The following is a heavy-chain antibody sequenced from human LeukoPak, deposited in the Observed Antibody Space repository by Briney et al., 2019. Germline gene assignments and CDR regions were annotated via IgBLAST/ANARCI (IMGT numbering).Heavy chain of an antibody. V-gene: IGHV4-59*01. CDR2: IYYSGST. Sequence: SESLSLTCTVSGGSISTYYWSWIRQPPGKGLEWIGYIYYSGSTNYNPSLKSRVTISLDRSKNQLSLKLSSVTGADTAVYYCARKGLTAGLDYWGQGALVTVSS. CDR1: GGSISTYY. D-gene: IGHD5-18*01. CDR3: ARKGLTAGLDY. J-gene: IGHJ4*02.